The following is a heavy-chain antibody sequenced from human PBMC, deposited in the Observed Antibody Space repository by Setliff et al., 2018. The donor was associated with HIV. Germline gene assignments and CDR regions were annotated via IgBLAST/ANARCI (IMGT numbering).Heavy chain of an antibody. D-gene: IGHD3-16*01. Sequence: SETLSLTCTVSGQFISDGYYWGWIRQPPGKGLEWIGSVYHSGKTYYNPSLESRVTMSADTSKNQISLMLRSMTAADTAVYYCAKHDFGEGSCFDPWGQGSLVTVS. V-gene: IGHV4-38-2*02. CDR3: AKHDFGEGSCFDP. CDR1: GQFISDGYY. CDR2: VYHSGKT. J-gene: IGHJ5*02.